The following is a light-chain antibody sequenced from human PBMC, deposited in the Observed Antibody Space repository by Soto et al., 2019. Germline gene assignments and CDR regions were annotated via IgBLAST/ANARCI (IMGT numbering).Light chain of an antibody. V-gene: IGKV3-15*01. Sequence: EIVMTQSPATLSVSPGERATLSCRASQSVSTDLAWYQQKPGQAPRLLIYGASTRATGIPARFSGSGSGTEFTLTISSLQSEDFTVYYCQVYHNWPPRFTFGPGTKVDVK. CDR2: GAS. CDR3: QVYHNWPPRFT. J-gene: IGKJ3*01. CDR1: QSVSTD.